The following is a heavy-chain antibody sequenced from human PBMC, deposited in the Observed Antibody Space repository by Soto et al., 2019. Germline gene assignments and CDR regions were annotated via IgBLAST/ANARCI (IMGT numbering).Heavy chain of an antibody. CDR2: IFYLGSS. J-gene: IGHJ5*02. Sequence: SETLSLTCTVSGDSIISSDFYWGWVRQPPGKGLEWIGSIFYLGSSYYNPSLKSRVTMSVDTSKNQFSLRLRSVTAADTALYFCARHSLTLRKNNWFDPWGQGIMVTVSS. V-gene: IGHV4-39*01. D-gene: IGHD2-15*01. CDR3: ARHSLTLRKNNWFDP. CDR1: GDSIISSDFY.